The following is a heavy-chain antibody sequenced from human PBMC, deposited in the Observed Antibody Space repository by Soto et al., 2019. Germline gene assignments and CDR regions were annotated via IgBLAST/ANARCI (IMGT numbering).Heavy chain of an antibody. CDR3: ARDVTEQLLVFPNFDY. D-gene: IGHD6-13*01. V-gene: IGHV1-2*02. CDR2: INPNSGGT. Sequence: ASVKVSCKASGYTFTGYYMHWVRQAPGQGLEWMGWINPNSGGTNYAQKFQGRVTMTRDTSISTAYMEPSRLRSDDTAVYYCARDVTEQLLVFPNFDYWGQGTLVTVSS. CDR1: GYTFTGYY. J-gene: IGHJ4*02.